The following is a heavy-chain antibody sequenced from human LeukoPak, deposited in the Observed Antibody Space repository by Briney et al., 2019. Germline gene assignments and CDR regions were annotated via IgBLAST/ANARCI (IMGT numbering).Heavy chain of an antibody. CDR3: ARETLYYDYVWGSYRYSSIDY. J-gene: IGHJ4*02. V-gene: IGHV3-66*02. CDR1: GFTVSSNY. CDR2: IYSGGST. Sequence: GGSLRLSXAASGFTVSSNYMSWVRQAPGKGLEWVSVIYSGGSTYYADSVKGRFTISRDNSKNTLYLQMNSLRAEDTAVYYCARETLYYDYVWGSYRYSSIDYWGQGTLVTVSS. D-gene: IGHD3-16*02.